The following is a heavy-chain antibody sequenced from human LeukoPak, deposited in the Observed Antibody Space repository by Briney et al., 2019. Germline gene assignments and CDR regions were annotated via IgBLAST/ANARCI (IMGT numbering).Heavy chain of an antibody. CDR3: ARNTGSGWYLGYFDY. J-gene: IGHJ4*02. Sequence: GRSLRLSCAASGFTFSSYGMHWVRQAPGKGLEWVAVISYDGSNKYYADSVKGRFTISRDNSKNTLYLQMNSLRAEDTAAYYCARNTGSGWYLGYFDYWGQGTLVTVSS. CDR1: GFTFSSYG. V-gene: IGHV3-30*03. CDR2: ISYDGSNK. D-gene: IGHD6-19*01.